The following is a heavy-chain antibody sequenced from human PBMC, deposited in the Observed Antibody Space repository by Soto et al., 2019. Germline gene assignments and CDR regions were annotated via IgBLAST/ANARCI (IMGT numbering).Heavy chain of an antibody. CDR2: INPNSGNT. V-gene: IGHV1-8*01. Sequence: QVQLVQSGAEVKKPGASVKVSCKASGYPFTKYDINWVRQATGQGLEWMGWINPNSGNTGYSQKFQGRVTMTRNTSISTAYMELSSLRFDDTDVYYCARSPPRVEKNNYAGGWFDPWGQGTLVTVSS. J-gene: IGHJ5*02. CDR3: ARSPPRVEKNNYAGGWFDP. D-gene: IGHD4-4*01. CDR1: GYPFTKYD.